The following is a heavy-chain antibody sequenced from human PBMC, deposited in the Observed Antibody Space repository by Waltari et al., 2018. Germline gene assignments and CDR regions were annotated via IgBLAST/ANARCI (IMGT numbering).Heavy chain of an antibody. Sequence: VQLVESGGGLVQPGGSLRLSCEASGFSLSSYSMNWVRQAQGRGVEVVSYISSSGSTRYYADSVKGRFTIARDSAKNSLYLQMNSLRDEDTAVYYCARVVARDWGQGTLVTVSS. V-gene: IGHV3-48*02. J-gene: IGHJ4*02. CDR3: ARVVARD. CDR1: GFSLSSYS. CDR2: ISSSGSTR.